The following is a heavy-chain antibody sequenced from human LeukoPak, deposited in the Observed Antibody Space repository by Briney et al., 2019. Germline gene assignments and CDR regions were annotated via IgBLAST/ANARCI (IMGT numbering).Heavy chain of an antibody. CDR2: ITSDGRST. CDR3: ARYGSGYDFDY. D-gene: IGHD5-12*01. Sequence: PGGSLRLSCAASGFTFSIYWMHWVRQAPGKGLVWVSRITSDGRSTTYADSVKGRFTISRDNAKNTLYLQMNSLRAEDTAVYYCARYGSGYDFDYWGQGTLVTVSS. CDR1: GFTFSIYW. J-gene: IGHJ4*02. V-gene: IGHV3-74*01.